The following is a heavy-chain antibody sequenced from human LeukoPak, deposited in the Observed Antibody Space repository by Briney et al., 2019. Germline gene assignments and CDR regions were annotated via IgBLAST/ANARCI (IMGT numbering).Heavy chain of an antibody. Sequence: AGTLRLSCAAYGFTVSSNYRSWVRQAPGKGLEWVGVIYSGGSTYYAESVKGRFTISGDNSKNRLYLQLSSLSAEDTAVYYCARDARYYDTLTTNEYNWFAPWGQGTLVPLPS. V-gene: IGHV3-66*01. CDR3: ARDARYYDTLTTNEYNWFAP. CDR1: GFTVSSNY. J-gene: IGHJ5*02. D-gene: IGHD3-9*01. CDR2: IYSGGST.